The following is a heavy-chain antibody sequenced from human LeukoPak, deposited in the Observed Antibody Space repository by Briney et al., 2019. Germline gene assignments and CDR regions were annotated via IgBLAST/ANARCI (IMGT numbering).Heavy chain of an antibody. D-gene: IGHD6-6*01. Sequence: PGGSLRLSCAASGFTFSSYSMNWVRQAPGKGLECVSSISSSSSYIYYADSVRGRFTISGGNAKNSLYLQMNSLRAEDTAVYYCARDAVRVQEYSSSPTLNWGQGTLVTVSS. CDR2: ISSSSSYI. CDR3: ARDAVRVQEYSSSPTLN. V-gene: IGHV3-21*01. CDR1: GFTFSSYS. J-gene: IGHJ4*02.